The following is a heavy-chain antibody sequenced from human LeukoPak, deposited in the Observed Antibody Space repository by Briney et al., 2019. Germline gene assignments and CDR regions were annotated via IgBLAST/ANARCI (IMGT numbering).Heavy chain of an antibody. CDR1: GYSFTNYW. CDR3: ARHSGRAPYGDFDY. Sequence: GESLKISCKGSGYSFTNYWIDWVRQMPGKGLGWMGIIYPGDSNTRYSPSFQGQVTISADKSISTAYLQWSSLKASDTAMYYCARHSGRAPYGDFDYWGQGTLVTVSS. D-gene: IGHD4/OR15-4a*01. CDR2: IYPGDSNT. V-gene: IGHV5-51*01. J-gene: IGHJ4*02.